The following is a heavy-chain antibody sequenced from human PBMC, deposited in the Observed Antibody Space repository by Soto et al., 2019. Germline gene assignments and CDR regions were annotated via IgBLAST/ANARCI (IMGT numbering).Heavy chain of an antibody. CDR3: ATGGHNDCYNFYHGMDV. Sequence: QVQVVQSGAEVKKPGSSVKVSCKVSGGIFTNNAISWVRQAPGQGLEWLGGVIPLFDTAYYAQIFRGRLRISADGATTTAYMELSGLTAADTAVYFSATGGHNDCYNFYHGMDVWGQGTTVTVS. CDR1: GGIFTNNA. D-gene: IGHD5-18*01. CDR2: VIPLFDTA. V-gene: IGHV1-69*01. J-gene: IGHJ6*02.